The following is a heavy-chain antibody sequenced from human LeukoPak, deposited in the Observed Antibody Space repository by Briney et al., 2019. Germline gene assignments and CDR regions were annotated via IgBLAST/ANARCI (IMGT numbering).Heavy chain of an antibody. V-gene: IGHV3-30*04. Sequence: GGSLRLSCAASGFSFSSYAMPWVRQAPGKGLEWVALISYDGSNKYYADSVKGRFTISRDNSKNTLYLQMSSLRAEDTAMYYCARDGRCGSTSCYGWIDPWGQGTLVTVSS. CDR2: ISYDGSNK. J-gene: IGHJ5*02. D-gene: IGHD2-2*01. CDR3: ARDGRCGSTSCYGWIDP. CDR1: GFSFSSYA.